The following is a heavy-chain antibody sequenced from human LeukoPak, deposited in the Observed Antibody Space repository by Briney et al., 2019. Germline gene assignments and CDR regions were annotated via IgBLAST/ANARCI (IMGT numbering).Heavy chain of an antibody. Sequence: ASVKVSCKASGYTFTSYGISWVRQAPGQGLEWMGWISAYNGNTNYAQKLQGRVTMTTDTSTSTAYMELRSLRSDDTAVYYCARDWDYYDSSGYPSPPDAFDIWGQGTMVTVSS. V-gene: IGHV1-18*01. CDR1: GYTFTSYG. D-gene: IGHD3-22*01. CDR2: ISAYNGNT. J-gene: IGHJ3*02. CDR3: ARDWDYYDSSGYPSPPDAFDI.